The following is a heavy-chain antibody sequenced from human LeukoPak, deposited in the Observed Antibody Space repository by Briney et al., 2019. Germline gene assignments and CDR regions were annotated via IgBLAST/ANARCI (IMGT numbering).Heavy chain of an antibody. CDR1: GGSISSYY. V-gene: IGHV4-34*01. Sequence: PSETLSLTCTVSGGSISSYYWSWIRQPPGKGLEWIGEINQSGSTKYNPSLKSRVIMSVDTSKKLFSLKLRSVTAADTAVYYCASLHQVRLNAAFDIWDQGTMVTVSS. CDR3: ASLHQVRLNAAFDI. D-gene: IGHD2-2*01. J-gene: IGHJ3*02. CDR2: INQSGST.